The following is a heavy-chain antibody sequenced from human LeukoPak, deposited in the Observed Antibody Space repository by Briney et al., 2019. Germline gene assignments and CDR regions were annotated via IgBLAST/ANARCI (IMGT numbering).Heavy chain of an antibody. CDR1: GFTFSSYA. J-gene: IGHJ4*02. V-gene: IGHV3-30-3*01. D-gene: IGHD5-18*01. Sequence: GGSLKLSCAASGFTFSSYAMHWVRQAPGKGLEWVTVISYVGSNKYYADSVKGRFTISRDNSKNSLYLQMNSLRAEDTAVYYCARLRGSYGSPKYYFDYWGQGTLVTVSS. CDR2: ISYVGSNK. CDR3: ARLRGSYGSPKYYFDY.